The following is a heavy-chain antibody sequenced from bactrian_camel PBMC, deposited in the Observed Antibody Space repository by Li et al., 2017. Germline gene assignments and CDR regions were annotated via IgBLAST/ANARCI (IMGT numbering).Heavy chain of an antibody. CDR1: GHSRGSNC. CDR2: IRRDGGET. CDR3: AAGTHALYGPLQVDHYKY. Sequence: QVQLVESGGGSVQAGGSLRLSCKVSGHSRGSNCVGWYRLPPGRAPAEREGIAAIRRDGGETWYAASVKGRFTIPRDDASDTLYLQMNSLQPEDTAMYNCAAGTHALYGPLQVDHYKYWGQGTQVTVS. D-gene: IGHD2*01. J-gene: IGHJ4*01. V-gene: IGHV3S55*01.